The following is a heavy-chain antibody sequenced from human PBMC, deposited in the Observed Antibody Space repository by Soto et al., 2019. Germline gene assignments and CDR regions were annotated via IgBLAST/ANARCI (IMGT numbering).Heavy chain of an antibody. Sequence: ASVKVSCKASGYTFTSYDINWVRQATGQGLEWMGWMNPNSGNTGYAQKFQGRVTMTRNTSISTAYMELSSLRSEDTAVYYCASRVHCSSTSCYHSFAFDIWGQGTMVTVSS. J-gene: IGHJ3*02. D-gene: IGHD2-2*01. CDR1: GYTFTSYD. V-gene: IGHV1-8*01. CDR3: ASRVHCSSTSCYHSFAFDI. CDR2: MNPNSGNT.